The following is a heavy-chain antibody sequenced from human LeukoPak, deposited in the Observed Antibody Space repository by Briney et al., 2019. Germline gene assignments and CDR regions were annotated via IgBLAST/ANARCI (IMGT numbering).Heavy chain of an antibody. D-gene: IGHD6-13*01. J-gene: IGHJ4*02. CDR2: ITGSGGST. Sequence: PGGSLTLSSAASGFTFSSYAMSWVRQAPGKGLEWVSTITGSGGSTFYADSVKGRFTISRDNSKNTLDLQMNSLRVEDTAVYYCAKGFFGSSNYYFEYWGQGTLVTVSS. CDR1: GFTFSSYA. CDR3: AKGFFGSSNYYFEY. V-gene: IGHV3-23*01.